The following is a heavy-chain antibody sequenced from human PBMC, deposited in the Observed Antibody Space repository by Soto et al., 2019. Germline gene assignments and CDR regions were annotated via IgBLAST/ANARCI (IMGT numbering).Heavy chain of an antibody. CDR1: GFTFSSYR. J-gene: IGHJ5*02. Sequence: GGSLRLSCAASGFTFSSYRMNWVRQAPGKGLEWVSSISSSSYIYYADSVKGRFTISRDNAKNSLYLQMNSLRAEDTAVYYCARDHPSDYYGSGNWFDPWGQGTLVTVSS. CDR2: ISSSSYI. D-gene: IGHD3-10*01. V-gene: IGHV3-21*01. CDR3: ARDHPSDYYGSGNWFDP.